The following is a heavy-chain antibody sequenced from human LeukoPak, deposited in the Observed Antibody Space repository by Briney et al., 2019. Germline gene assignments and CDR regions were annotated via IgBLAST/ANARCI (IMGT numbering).Heavy chain of an antibody. Sequence: GGSLRLSCAASGFTFSSSAMSWVRQAPGKGLEWVSAISNNGGYTYYADSVQGRFTISRDNSKSTLCLQMNSLRAEDTAVYYCAKGEKTRPFGGVIDYWGQGTLVTVSS. J-gene: IGHJ4*02. V-gene: IGHV3-23*01. D-gene: IGHD3-16*02. CDR1: GFTFSSSA. CDR3: AKGEKTRPFGGVIDY. CDR2: ISNNGGYT.